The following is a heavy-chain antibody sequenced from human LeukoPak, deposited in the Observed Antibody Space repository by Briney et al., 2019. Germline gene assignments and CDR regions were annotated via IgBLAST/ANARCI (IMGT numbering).Heavy chain of an antibody. V-gene: IGHV3-11*04. CDR3: AVGQQLVRAGLDY. J-gene: IGHJ4*02. Sequence: GGSLRLSCAASGFTFSSYAMSWIRQAPGKGLEWVSYISSSGSTIYYADSVKGRFTISRDNAKNSLYLQMNSLRAEDTAVNYCAVGQQLVRAGLDYWGQGTLVTVSS. D-gene: IGHD6-13*01. CDR1: GFTFSSYA. CDR2: ISSSGSTI.